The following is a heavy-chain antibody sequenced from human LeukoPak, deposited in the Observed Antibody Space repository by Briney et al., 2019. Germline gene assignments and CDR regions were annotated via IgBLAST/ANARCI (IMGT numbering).Heavy chain of an antibody. CDR1: GGSISSSNW. D-gene: IGHD6-19*01. J-gene: IGHJ5*02. CDR3: ARHIGAVADEPHSPWFDP. Sequence: SGTLSLTCAVSGGSISSSNWWSWVRQPPGKGLEWIGEIYHSGSTNYNPSLKSRVTISVDKSKNQFSLKLSSVTAADTAVYYCARHIGAVADEPHSPWFDPWGQGTLVTVSS. V-gene: IGHV4-4*02. CDR2: IYHSGST.